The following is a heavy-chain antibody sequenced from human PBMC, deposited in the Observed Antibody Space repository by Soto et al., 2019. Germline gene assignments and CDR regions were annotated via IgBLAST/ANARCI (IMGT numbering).Heavy chain of an antibody. D-gene: IGHD3-10*01. V-gene: IGHV5-51*01. CDR2: IYPRDSDT. CDR3: ARHGDNYGSGSYY. Sequence: EVQLVQSGAEVKKPGESLKIACKGSGYSFTNYWIGWVRQIPGKGLEWMGIIYPRDSDTRYSPSFQGQVTISADKSIIPAYLQWGSLKASDTAMYYCARHGDNYGSGSYYWGQGTLVTVSS. CDR1: GYSFTNYW. J-gene: IGHJ4*02.